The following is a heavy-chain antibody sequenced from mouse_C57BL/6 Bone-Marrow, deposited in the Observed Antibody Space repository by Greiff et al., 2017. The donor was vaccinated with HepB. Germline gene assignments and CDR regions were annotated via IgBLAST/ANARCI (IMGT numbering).Heavy chain of an antibody. CDR1: GFTFTDYY. CDR2: IRNKANGYTT. Sequence: EVKLVESGGGLVQPGGSLSLSCAASGFTFTDYYMSWVRQPPGKALEWLGFIRNKANGYTTEYSASVKGRFTISRDNPQSILYLQMNALRAEDSATYYCARYIAFFDVWGTGTTVTVSS. D-gene: IGHD6-1*01. CDR3: ARYIAFFDV. J-gene: IGHJ1*03. V-gene: IGHV7-3*01.